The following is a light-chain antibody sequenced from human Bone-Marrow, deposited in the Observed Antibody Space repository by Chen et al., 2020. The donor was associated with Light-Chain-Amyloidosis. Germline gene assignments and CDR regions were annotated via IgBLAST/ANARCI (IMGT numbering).Light chain of an antibody. CDR2: EST. CDR3: YSYAPTPPVVL. J-gene: IGLJ2*01. Sequence: QSALTQPASVSGSPGQWITISCPGPSIHVGSYNFVAWYQHTPSKAPKLKIFESTTRPSGISDRFSGSKAGNTASLTISGLQAEDESGYYCYSYAPTPPVVLFGGGTKLTVL. V-gene: IGLV2-23*01. CDR1: SIHVGSYNF.